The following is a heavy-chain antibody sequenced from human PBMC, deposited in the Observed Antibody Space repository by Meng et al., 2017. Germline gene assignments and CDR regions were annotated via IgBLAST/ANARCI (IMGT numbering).Heavy chain of an antibody. Sequence: VQLEEAGVEVKRPGASGKVSWKASGGTFSSYAISWVRQAAGQGLEWMGGIIPIFGTANYAQKFQGRVTITADKSTSTAYMELSSLRSEDTAVYYCARGVGYGGNSLDFDYWGQGTLVTVSS. V-gene: IGHV1-69*06. J-gene: IGHJ4*02. D-gene: IGHD4-23*01. CDR2: IIPIFGTA. CDR3: ARGVGYGGNSLDFDY. CDR1: GGTFSSYA.